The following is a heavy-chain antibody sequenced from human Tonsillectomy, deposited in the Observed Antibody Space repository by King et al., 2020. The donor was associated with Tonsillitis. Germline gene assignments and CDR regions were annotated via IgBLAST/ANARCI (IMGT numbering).Heavy chain of an antibody. Sequence: VQLVESGGGLVQPGGSLRLSCAASGFTFSSYEMNWVRQAPGKGLEWVSYIRTSGTTIYYADSVKGRFTISRDNAKNSLYLQSNSLRDEDTAISYCTRDDDPWGQGTLVTVST. CDR3: TRDDDP. CDR1: GFTFSSYE. J-gene: IGHJ5*02. CDR2: IRTSGTTI. V-gene: IGHV3-48*03.